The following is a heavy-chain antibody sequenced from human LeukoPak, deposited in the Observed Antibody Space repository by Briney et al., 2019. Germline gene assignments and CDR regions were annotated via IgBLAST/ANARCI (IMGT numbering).Heavy chain of an antibody. CDR3: ARELTKMTTD. D-gene: IGHD4-17*01. CDR1: GFTFSRYN. Sequence: GGSLRLSCTTSGFTFSRYNMNWVRRAPGKGLEWVSSINSGGTYTYYADSVKGRFSISRDDAKNSLFLLMNSLRVEDTAVYYCARELTKMTTDWGQETLVTVSS. J-gene: IGHJ4*02. V-gene: IGHV3-21*01. CDR2: INSGGTYT.